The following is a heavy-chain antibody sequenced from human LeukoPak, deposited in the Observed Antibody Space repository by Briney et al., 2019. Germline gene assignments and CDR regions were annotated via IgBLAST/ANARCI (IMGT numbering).Heavy chain of an antibody. J-gene: IGHJ1*01. CDR1: DGSISSRSVY. V-gene: IGHV4-39*07. Sequence: SETLSLTCSVADGSISSRSVYWGWIRQSPGKGLEWIGSIYYSGTSYYNPSLKSRVTISVDTSKNQFSLKLSSVTAADTAVYYCASYDSSGYYYSHFQHWGQGTLVTVSS. CDR2: IYYSGTS. CDR3: ASYDSSGYYYSHFQH. D-gene: IGHD3-22*01.